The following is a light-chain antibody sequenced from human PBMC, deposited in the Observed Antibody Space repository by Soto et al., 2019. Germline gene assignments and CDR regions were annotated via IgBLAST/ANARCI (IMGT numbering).Light chain of an antibody. V-gene: IGKV1-5*03. CDR1: QTISSW. J-gene: IGKJ1*01. CDR2: KAS. Sequence: MTQSPAALSGSEADRFTITCRASQTISSWLAWYQQKPGKAPKLLIYKASTLKSGVPSRFSGSGSGTEFTLTISSLQPDDFAAYYCQHYNSYSEAFGQGTNVDIK. CDR3: QHYNSYSEA.